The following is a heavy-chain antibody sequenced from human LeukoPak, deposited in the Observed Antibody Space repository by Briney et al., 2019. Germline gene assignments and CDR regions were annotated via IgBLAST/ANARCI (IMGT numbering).Heavy chain of an antibody. CDR2: ISYDGSNK. CDR3: ARSFRTYYYDSSGYSGFDY. J-gene: IGHJ4*02. V-gene: IGHV3-30-3*01. D-gene: IGHD3-22*01. Sequence: GGSLRLSCAASGFTFSGYAMHWVRQAPGKGLEWVAVISYDGSNKYYADSVKGRFTISRDNSKNTLYLQMNSLRAEDTAVYYCARSFRTYYYDSSGYSGFDYWGQGTLVTVSS. CDR1: GFTFSGYA.